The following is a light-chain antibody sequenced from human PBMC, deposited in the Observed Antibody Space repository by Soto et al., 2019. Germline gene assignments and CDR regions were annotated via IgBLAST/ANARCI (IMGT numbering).Light chain of an antibody. CDR1: QSVSSY. CDR3: QQYGSSPLT. J-gene: IGKJ4*01. Sequence: EIVMTQSPATLSVYPGERATLSCRASQSVSSYLAWYQQKPGQAPRLLIYGASSRATGIPDRFSGSGSGTDFTLTISRLEPEDFAVYYCQQYGSSPLTFGGGTRWIS. V-gene: IGKV3-20*01. CDR2: GAS.